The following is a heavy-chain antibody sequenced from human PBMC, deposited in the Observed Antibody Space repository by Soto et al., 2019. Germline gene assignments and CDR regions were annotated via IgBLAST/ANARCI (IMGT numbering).Heavy chain of an antibody. J-gene: IGHJ4*02. D-gene: IGHD4-17*01. CDR2: ISAYNGHT. Sequence: QVQLVQSGAEVKKPGASVKVSCKASGYTFTSYGINWVRQAPGQGLEWMGWISAYNGHTNYAQKLQGRVTMTTDTSTRTAYMELRSLRSDDTAMYYCVRVFTDYGDYKYYFDYWGQGTLVTVSS. CDR3: VRVFTDYGDYKYYFDY. CDR1: GYTFTSYG. V-gene: IGHV1-18*04.